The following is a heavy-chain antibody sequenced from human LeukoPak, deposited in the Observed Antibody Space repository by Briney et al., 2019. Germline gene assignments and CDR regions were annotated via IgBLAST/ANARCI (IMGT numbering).Heavy chain of an antibody. CDR1: GYSISSGSYY. CDR3: ARGGSPYSSSWAIDY. Sequence: SETLSLTCAVSGYSISSGSYYWSWIRQPAGKGLEWIGRIYTSGSTNYNPSLKSRVTISVDTSKNQFSLKLSSVTAADTAVYYCARGGSPYSSSWAIDYWGQGTLVTVSS. D-gene: IGHD6-13*01. J-gene: IGHJ4*02. CDR2: IYTSGST. V-gene: IGHV4-61*02.